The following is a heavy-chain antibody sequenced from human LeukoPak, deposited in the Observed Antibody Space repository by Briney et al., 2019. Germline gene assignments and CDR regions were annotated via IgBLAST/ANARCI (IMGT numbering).Heavy chain of an antibody. CDR2: ISGNGDST. CDR3: AREVYAGNWFDP. J-gene: IGHJ5*02. CDR1: GFTFSTCA. D-gene: IGHD2-8*01. V-gene: IGHV3-64*01. Sequence: GGSLRLSCAASGFTFSTCAMHWVRQAPGKGLEYVAAISGNGDSTYFANSVKGRFTISRDNSKNTLYLQMGSLRPEDMAVYFCAREVYAGNWFDPWGQGTVVTVSA.